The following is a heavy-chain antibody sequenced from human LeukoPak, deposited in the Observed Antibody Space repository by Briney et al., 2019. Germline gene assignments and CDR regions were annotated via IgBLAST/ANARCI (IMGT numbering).Heavy chain of an antibody. CDR3: ARLCIAGVYNWFDP. J-gene: IGHJ5*02. V-gene: IGHV3-21*01. CDR1: GFTFSSYS. Sequence: PGGSLRLSCAASGFTFSSYSMNWVRQAPGKGLEWVSSISSSSSYIYYADSVKGRFTISRDNAKNSLYLQMNSLRAEDTAVYYCARLCIAGVYNWFDPWGQGTLVTVSS. D-gene: IGHD6-13*01. CDR2: ISSSSSYI.